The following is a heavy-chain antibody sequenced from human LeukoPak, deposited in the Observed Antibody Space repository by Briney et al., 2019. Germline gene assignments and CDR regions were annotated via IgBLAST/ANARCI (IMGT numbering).Heavy chain of an antibody. Sequence: PGGSLRLSCAASGFTFSSYATSWVRQAPGKGLEWVSAISGSGGSTYYADSVRGRFTISRDNSQNTLYLQMNSLRAEDTGMYYCAKGMRHCDSTSCYSFHPPDYWGQGTLVTVSS. CDR1: GFTFSSYA. D-gene: IGHD2-2*02. CDR2: ISGSGGST. CDR3: AKGMRHCDSTSCYSFHPPDY. V-gene: IGHV3-23*01. J-gene: IGHJ4*02.